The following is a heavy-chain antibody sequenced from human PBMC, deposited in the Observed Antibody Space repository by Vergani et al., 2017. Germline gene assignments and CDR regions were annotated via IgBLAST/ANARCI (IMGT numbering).Heavy chain of an antibody. D-gene: IGHD5-18*01. CDR2: ISSRGSTI. CDR3: ARGSGYSIHHYYYYIDV. CDR1: GFTFSSYE. V-gene: IGHV3-48*03. J-gene: IGHJ6*03. Sequence: EVQLVESGGGLVQPGGSLRLSCAASGFTFSSYEMNWVRQAPGKGLEWVSYISSRGSTIYYADSVKGRFTISRDNAKNSLYLQMNSLRAEDTAVYYCARGSGYSIHHYYYYIDVWGKGTTVTVSS.